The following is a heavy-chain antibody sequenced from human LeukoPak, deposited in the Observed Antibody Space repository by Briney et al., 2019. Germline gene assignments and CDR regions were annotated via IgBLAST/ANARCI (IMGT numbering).Heavy chain of an antibody. CDR2: FDPEDGET. D-gene: IGHD2-15*01. CDR1: GYTLTELS. J-gene: IGHJ4*02. V-gene: IGHV1-24*01. CDR3: ATGAYCSGGSCYPLPLSLFDY. Sequence: ASVKVSCKVSGYTLTELSMHWVRQAPGKGLERMGGFDPEDGETIYAQKFQGRVTMTEDTSTDTAYMELSSLRSEDTAVYYCATGAYCSGGSCYPLPLSLFDYWGQGTLVTVSS.